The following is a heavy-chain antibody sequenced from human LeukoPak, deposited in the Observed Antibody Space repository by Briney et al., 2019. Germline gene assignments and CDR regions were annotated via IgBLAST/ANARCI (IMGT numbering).Heavy chain of an antibody. Sequence: GGSLRLSCAASGFTFSTYAIHWVRQAPGKGLEWVAVIWYDGSNKYYIDSVKGRFTISRDNSKNTVYLQMDSLRAEDTAVYYCAREYYSDSSGSDYWGQGTLVTVSS. V-gene: IGHV3-33*01. D-gene: IGHD3-22*01. CDR3: AREYYSDSSGSDY. CDR2: IWYDGSNK. CDR1: GFTFSTYA. J-gene: IGHJ4*02.